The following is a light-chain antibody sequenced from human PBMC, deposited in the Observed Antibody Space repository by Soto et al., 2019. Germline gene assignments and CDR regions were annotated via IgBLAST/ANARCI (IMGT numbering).Light chain of an antibody. CDR2: DVS. CDR1: SSDVGGYNY. J-gene: IGLJ2*01. V-gene: IGLV2-14*01. CDR3: SSYTSSSTYVV. Sequence: QSALTQPASMSGSPGQSITISCTGTSSDVGGYNYVSWYQQHPGKALKLMIYDVSNRPSGVSNRFSGSKSGNTASLTISGLQAEDEADYYCSSYTSSSTYVVFGGGTKVTVL.